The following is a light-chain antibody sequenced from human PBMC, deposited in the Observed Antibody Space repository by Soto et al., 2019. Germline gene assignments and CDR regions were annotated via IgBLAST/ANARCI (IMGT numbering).Light chain of an antibody. CDR3: QQYDNSPRT. Sequence: EIVMTQSPDTLSVSPGERATLSCRASQTVRTNVAWYQQKPGQGLRLLISGASTRATGVPARFSGSGSGTEFTRAISSLQSEDFAVYYCQQYDNSPRTFGQGTQRQSK. J-gene: IGKJ2*01. CDR2: GAS. V-gene: IGKV3-15*01. CDR1: QTVRTN.